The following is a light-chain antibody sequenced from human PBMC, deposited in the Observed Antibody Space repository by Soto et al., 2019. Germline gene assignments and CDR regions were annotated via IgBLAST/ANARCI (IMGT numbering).Light chain of an antibody. Sequence: PGGRATLSCRARESITTRLAWYEQNPXQPPRLLFSGASTRATGISERFSGGGSGTDFTLTISRLEPEDFAGYHWQQRSDWPPITFGQGTRLE. CDR1: ESITTR. J-gene: IGKJ5*01. CDR3: QQRSDWPPIT. CDR2: GAS. V-gene: IGKV3-11*01.